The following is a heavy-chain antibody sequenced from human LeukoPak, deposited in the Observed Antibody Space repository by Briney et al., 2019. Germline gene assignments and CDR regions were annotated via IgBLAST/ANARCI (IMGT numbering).Heavy chain of an antibody. CDR1: GYTFTSYD. CDR3: ARSVSGYHPLDAFDI. V-gene: IGHV1-8*03. D-gene: IGHD3-22*01. CDR2: MNPNSGNT. J-gene: IGHJ3*02. Sequence: GASVKVSCKASGYTFTSYDINWVRQATGQGLEWMGWMNPNSGNTGYAQKFQGRVTITRNTSISTAYMELSSLRSEDTAVYYCARSVSGYHPLDAFDIWGQGTMVTVSS.